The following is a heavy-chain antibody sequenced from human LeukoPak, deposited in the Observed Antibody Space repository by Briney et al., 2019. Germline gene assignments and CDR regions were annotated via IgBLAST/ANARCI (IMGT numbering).Heavy chain of an antibody. CDR3: ARWAYCGGDCALDY. J-gene: IGHJ4*02. D-gene: IGHD2-21*02. Sequence: SETLSLTCTVSGGSISSYYWSWIRQPPGKGLEWIGYIYYSGSTNYNPSLKSRVTISVDTSKNQFSLKLSSVTAADTAVYYCARWAYCGGDCALDYWAREPWSPSPQ. CDR1: GGSISSYY. CDR2: IYYSGST. V-gene: IGHV4-59*01.